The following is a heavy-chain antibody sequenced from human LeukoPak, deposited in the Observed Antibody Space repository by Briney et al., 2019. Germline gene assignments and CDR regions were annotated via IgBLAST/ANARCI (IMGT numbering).Heavy chain of an antibody. CDR2: IYTSRSP. CDR1: GGSISRYY. V-gene: IGHV4-4*07. Sequence: PSETLSLTCTVSGGSISRYYWSWIRQPAGKGLEWIGRIYTSRSPNYNPSLKSRVTMSVDTSKNQFSLKLSSVTAADTAVYYCARDRGVVPAAMRGLPYNWFDPWGQGTLVTVS. CDR3: ARDRGVVPAAMRGLPYNWFDP. D-gene: IGHD2-2*01. J-gene: IGHJ5*02.